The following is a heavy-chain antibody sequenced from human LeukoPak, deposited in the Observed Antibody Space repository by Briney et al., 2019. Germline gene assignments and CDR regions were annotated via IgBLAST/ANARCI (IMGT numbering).Heavy chain of an antibody. CDR2: IFYGGST. Sequence: SETLSLTCTVSSGSISTSNYYWGWVRQPPGKALEWIGNIFYGGSTYYSPSLKSRVTISLDTSRNQFSLKLNSVTAADTAVYYCARVTRVTIFEVVIGRIGAFDIWGQGTMVTVSS. CDR1: SGSISTSNYY. D-gene: IGHD3-3*01. CDR3: ARVTRVTIFEVVIGRIGAFDI. J-gene: IGHJ3*02. V-gene: IGHV4-39*07.